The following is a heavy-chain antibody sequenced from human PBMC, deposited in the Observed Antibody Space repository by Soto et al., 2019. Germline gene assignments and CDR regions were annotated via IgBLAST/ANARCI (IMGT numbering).Heavy chain of an antibody. Sequence: GGSLRLSCASSGFRFSTYEMNWVRQAPGKGLEWVSYISGSGRVIYYADSVKGRFTISRDNAKKSLYLQMSSLRAEDTAVYYCARAYSDAFDIWGQGTMVTVSS. D-gene: IGHD2-15*01. CDR1: GFRFSTYE. CDR2: ISGSGRVI. J-gene: IGHJ3*02. V-gene: IGHV3-48*03. CDR3: ARAYSDAFDI.